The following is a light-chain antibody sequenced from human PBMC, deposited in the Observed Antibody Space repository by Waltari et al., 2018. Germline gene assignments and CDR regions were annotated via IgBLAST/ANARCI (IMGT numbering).Light chain of an antibody. V-gene: IGKV3-11*01. CDR3: QYRGHWPPGAT. CDR1: QSVNNR. CDR2: DAS. J-gene: IGKJ3*01. Sequence: EIVLTQSPATLSLSPGERATLSCRASQSVNNRLAWYQQKPGQAPRLLLYDASKRATGIPARFSGSGSGTDFTLTISSLEPEDFAVYYCQYRGHWPPGATFGPGTKVEIK.